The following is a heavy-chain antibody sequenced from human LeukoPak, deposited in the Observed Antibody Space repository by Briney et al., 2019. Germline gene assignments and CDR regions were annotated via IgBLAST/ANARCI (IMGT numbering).Heavy chain of an antibody. D-gene: IGHD6-13*01. V-gene: IGHV1-69*13. CDR2: IIPIFGTA. J-gene: IGHJ3*02. Sequence: GASVKVSCKASGGTFSSYAISWVRQAPGQGLEWMGGIIPIFGTANYAQKFQGRVTITADESTSTAYMELSSLRSEDTAVYYCARDSQVRSSWYSYDAFDIWGQGTMVTVSS. CDR1: GGTFSSYA. CDR3: ARDSQVRSSWYSYDAFDI.